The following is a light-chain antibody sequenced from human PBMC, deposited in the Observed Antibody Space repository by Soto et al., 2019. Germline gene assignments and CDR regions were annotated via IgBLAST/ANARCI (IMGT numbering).Light chain of an antibody. V-gene: IGKV3-20*01. J-gene: IGKJ5*01. Sequence: EIVLTQSPGTLSLSPGERATLSCRASQSVSSSYLAWYQQKPGQAPRLLIYGASSRATVIPDRFSGSGSGTDLTLTISRLEPEDFAVYYCQQYGSSTITFGQGTRLEIK. CDR3: QQYGSSTIT. CDR1: QSVSSSY. CDR2: GAS.